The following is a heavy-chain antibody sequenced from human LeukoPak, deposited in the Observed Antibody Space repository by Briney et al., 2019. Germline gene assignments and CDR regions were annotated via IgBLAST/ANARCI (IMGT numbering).Heavy chain of an antibody. V-gene: IGHV1-18*01. CDR1: GYTFTSYG. D-gene: IGHD4-17*01. CDR2: ISAYNGNT. CDR3: ARAGDKLRPNWFDP. J-gene: IGHJ5*02. Sequence: ASVKVSCKASGYTFTSYGISWVRQAPGQGLEWMGWISAYNGNTNYAQKFQGRVTMTRNTSISTAYMELSSLRSEDTAVYYCARAGDKLRPNWFDPWGQGTLVTVSS.